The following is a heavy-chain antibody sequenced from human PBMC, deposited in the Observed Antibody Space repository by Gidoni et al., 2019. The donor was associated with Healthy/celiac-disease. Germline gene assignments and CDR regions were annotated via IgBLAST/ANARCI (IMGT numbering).Heavy chain of an antibody. CDR1: GGSFSGYY. Sequence: QVQLQQWGAGLLKPSETLSLTCAVYGGSFSGYYWSWIRQPPGKGLEWMGEINHSGSTNYNPSLKSRVTISVDTSKNQFSLKLSSVTAADTAVYYCARGVTGSFDYWGQGTLVTVSS. V-gene: IGHV4-34*01. D-gene: IGHD7-27*01. CDR3: ARGVTGSFDY. CDR2: INHSGST. J-gene: IGHJ4*02.